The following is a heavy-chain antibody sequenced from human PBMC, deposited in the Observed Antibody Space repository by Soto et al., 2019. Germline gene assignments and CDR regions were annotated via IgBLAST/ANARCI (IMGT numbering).Heavy chain of an antibody. V-gene: IGHV4-59*08. D-gene: IGHD6-13*01. CDR3: ASNIAAAGTVAFDY. Sequence: PSETLSLTCTVSGGSISSYYWSWIRQPPGKGLEWIGYIYYSGSTNYNPSLKSRVTISVDTSKNQFSLKLSSVTAADTAVYYCASNIAAAGTVAFDYWGQGTLVTVSS. CDR1: GGSISSYY. CDR2: IYYSGST. J-gene: IGHJ4*02.